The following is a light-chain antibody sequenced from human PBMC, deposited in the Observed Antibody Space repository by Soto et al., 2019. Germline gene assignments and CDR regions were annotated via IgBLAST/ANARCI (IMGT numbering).Light chain of an antibody. Sequence: QSALTQPPSASGSPGQSVAISCTGTSSDVGGYSYVSWYQQHPGKAPKLMIYEVNKRPSGVPDRFSGSKSGNTASLTVSGLQAEDEADYHCSSYAGSSNVFGTGTKVTVL. CDR1: SSDVGGYSY. J-gene: IGLJ1*01. CDR2: EVN. V-gene: IGLV2-8*01. CDR3: SSYAGSSNV.